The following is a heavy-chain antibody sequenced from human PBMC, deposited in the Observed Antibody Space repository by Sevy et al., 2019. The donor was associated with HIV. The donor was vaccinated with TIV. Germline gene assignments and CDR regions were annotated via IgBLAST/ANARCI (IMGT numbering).Heavy chain of an antibody. CDR3: TRYCSSTSCYSRGDYGMDV. CDR1: GFTFGDYA. V-gene: IGHV3-49*04. Sequence: GGSLSLSCTASGFTFGDYAMSWVRQAPGKGLEWVGFIRSKAYGGTTEYAASVKGRFTISRDDSKSIAYLQMNSLKTEDTAVYYWTRYCSSTSCYSRGDYGMDVWGQGTTVTVSS. D-gene: IGHD2-2*02. CDR2: IRSKAYGGTT. J-gene: IGHJ6*02.